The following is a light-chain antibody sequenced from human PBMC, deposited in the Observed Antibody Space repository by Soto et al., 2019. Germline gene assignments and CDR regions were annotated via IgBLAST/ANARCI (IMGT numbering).Light chain of an antibody. V-gene: IGKV1-27*01. Sequence: DTQMTQSPSSLSASVGDRVTITCRASQCIYNYLAWYQQKPGKVPKILIYAASSLVSGVPSRFSGSGSGTEFTLTISSLQPQDVETYYSQKCNSPQFTFGPGQKVDIK. CDR2: AAS. J-gene: IGKJ3*01. CDR1: QCIYNY. CDR3: QKCNSPQFT.